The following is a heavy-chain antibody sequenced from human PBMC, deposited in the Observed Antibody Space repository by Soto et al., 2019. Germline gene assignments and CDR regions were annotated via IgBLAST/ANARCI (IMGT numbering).Heavy chain of an antibody. CDR3: ARVSYDYGDYGSDY. Sequence: GGSLRLSCAASGFTFSSYSMNWVRQAPGKGLEWVSSISSSSSCIYYADSVKGRFTISRDNAKNSLYLQMNSLRAEDTAVYYCARVSYDYGDYGSDYWGQGTLVTVSS. D-gene: IGHD4-17*01. CDR1: GFTFSSYS. V-gene: IGHV3-21*01. J-gene: IGHJ4*02. CDR2: ISSSSSCI.